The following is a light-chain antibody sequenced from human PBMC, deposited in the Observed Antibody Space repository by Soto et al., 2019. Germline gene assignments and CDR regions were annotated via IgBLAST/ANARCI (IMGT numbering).Light chain of an antibody. CDR1: SSDVGGYNY. CDR3: SSYAGSSNV. V-gene: IGLV2-8*01. CDR2: EVN. Sequence: QSVLTQPPSASGSPGQSVAISCTGTSSDVGGYNYVSWYQQHPGKAPKLMIYEVNKRPSGVPDRFSGSKSGNTASLTVSGLQAEDVPNYYCSSYAGSSNVFGTGSKV. J-gene: IGLJ1*01.